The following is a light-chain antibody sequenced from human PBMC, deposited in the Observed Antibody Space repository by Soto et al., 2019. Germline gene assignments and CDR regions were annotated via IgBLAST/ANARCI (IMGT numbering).Light chain of an antibody. J-gene: IGLJ1*01. CDR3: SSRTTSNPYV. CDR1: SSDIGAYNS. V-gene: IGLV2-14*01. CDR2: EVS. Sequence: QSVLTQPASVSGSPGQSITISCTGTSSDIGAYNSVSWYQQHPGKAPKLMIYEVSNRPSGVSNRFSASKSGNTASLTISGLQAEDEADYYCSSRTTSNPYVFGTGTKRTVL.